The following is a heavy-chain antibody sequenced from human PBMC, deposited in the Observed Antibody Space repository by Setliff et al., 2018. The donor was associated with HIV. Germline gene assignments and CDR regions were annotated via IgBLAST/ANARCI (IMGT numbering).Heavy chain of an antibody. CDR1: GGTFSSYA. V-gene: IGHV1-69*10. CDR2: IIPILGIP. J-gene: IGHJ4*02. Sequence: GASVKVSCKASGGTFSSYAISWVRQAPGQGLEWMREIIPILGIPNYTQKFQGRVTITTDESTSTAYMELSSLTSEDTAVYYCARDDDTGDHVDLDYWGQGTLVTVSS. D-gene: IGHD4-17*01. CDR3: ARDDDTGDHVDLDY.